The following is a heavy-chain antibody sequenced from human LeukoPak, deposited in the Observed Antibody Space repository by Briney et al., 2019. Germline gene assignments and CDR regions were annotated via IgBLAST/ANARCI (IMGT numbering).Heavy chain of an antibody. Sequence: GGSLRLSCAASGFTFSSFAMTWVRQAPGEGLEWVSGISGGAGSTYYADSAKGRFTISRDNSKNTVSLQMNSLRADDTAVYYCAKVDSSTWFRDAFNLWGQGTMVIVSS. CDR3: AKVDSSTWFRDAFNL. CDR2: ISGGAGST. V-gene: IGHV3-23*01. J-gene: IGHJ3*01. CDR1: GFTFSSFA. D-gene: IGHD6-13*01.